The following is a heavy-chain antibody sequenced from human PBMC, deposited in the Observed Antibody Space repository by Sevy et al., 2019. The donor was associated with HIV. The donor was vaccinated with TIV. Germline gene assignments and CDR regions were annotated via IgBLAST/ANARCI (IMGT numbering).Heavy chain of an antibody. Sequence: SETLSLTCTVSGGSFSVGSYYWSWIRQPAGKGLEWIGRIYSGGSTNYNPSLKSRVTISLDRSKNQFSLRQSSVTAADTAVYYCARAGGSGSFDYWGQGTLVTVSS. CDR2: IYSGGST. CDR3: ARAGGSGSFDY. CDR1: GGSFSVGSYY. J-gene: IGHJ4*02. V-gene: IGHV4-61*02. D-gene: IGHD3-10*01.